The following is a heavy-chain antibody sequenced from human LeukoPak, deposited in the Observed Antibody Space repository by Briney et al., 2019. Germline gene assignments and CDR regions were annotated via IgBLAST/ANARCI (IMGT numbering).Heavy chain of an antibody. CDR3: AKDLYGDYDFDC. V-gene: IGHV3-23*01. J-gene: IGHJ4*02. CDR2: ITSSDST. Sequence: PGASLRLSCAASGFTFNNYAMNWVRQAPGKGLEWVSVITSSDSTYYSDSVKGRFTISRDNSKNTLYLQMNSLRAEDTAIYYCAKDLYGDYDFDCWGRGTLVTVSS. CDR1: GFTFNNYA. D-gene: IGHD4-17*01.